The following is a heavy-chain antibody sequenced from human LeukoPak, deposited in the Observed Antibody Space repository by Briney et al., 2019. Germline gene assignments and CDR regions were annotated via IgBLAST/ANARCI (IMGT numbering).Heavy chain of an antibody. V-gene: IGHV1-69*13. CDR2: IIPIFGTA. CDR3: ARGRQGLRYFDWLSNPGRYYFDY. J-gene: IGHJ4*02. D-gene: IGHD3-9*01. CDR1: GGTFSSYA. Sequence: RASVKVSCKASGGTFSSYAISWVRQAPGQGLEWMGGIIPIFGTANYAQKFQGRVTITADESTSTAYMELSSLRSEDTAVYYCARGRQGLRYFDWLSNPGRYYFDYWGQGTLVTVSS.